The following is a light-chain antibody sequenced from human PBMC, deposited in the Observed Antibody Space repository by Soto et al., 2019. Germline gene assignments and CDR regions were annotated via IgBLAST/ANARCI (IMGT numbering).Light chain of an antibody. Sequence: QSVLTQPPSASGTPGQRVTISRSGSSSNIGTNYVYWYKQLPGTAPKLLIYCNDQRPSGVPDRLSGSKSGTSASLAISGLRSEDEADYYCATRDNSLSRWVFGGGTKVTVL. J-gene: IGLJ3*02. CDR3: ATRDNSLSRWV. CDR2: CND. V-gene: IGLV1-47*02. CDR1: SSNIGTNY.